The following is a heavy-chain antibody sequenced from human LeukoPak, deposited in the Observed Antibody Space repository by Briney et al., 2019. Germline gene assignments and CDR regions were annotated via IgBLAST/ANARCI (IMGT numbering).Heavy chain of an antibody. Sequence: QPGGSLRLSCAASGFTFSSYGMHWVRQAPGKGLEWVAVIWYDGSNKYYADSVKGRFTISRDNSKNTLYLQMNSLRAEDTAVYYCASLYSSGWYYFDYWGQGTLVTVSS. D-gene: IGHD6-19*01. V-gene: IGHV3-33*01. CDR3: ASLYSSGWYYFDY. CDR2: IWYDGSNK. J-gene: IGHJ4*02. CDR1: GFTFSSYG.